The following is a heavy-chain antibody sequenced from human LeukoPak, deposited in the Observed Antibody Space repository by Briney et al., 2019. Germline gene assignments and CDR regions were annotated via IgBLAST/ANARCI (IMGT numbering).Heavy chain of an antibody. CDR1: GFTFSSYS. J-gene: IGHJ4*02. CDR3: ARDSVSSGIAAAGHIDY. V-gene: IGHV3-48*02. Sequence: PGGSLRLSCAASGFTFSSYSMNWVRQAPGKGLEWVSYISSSSSTIYYADSVKGRSTISRDNAKNSLYLQMNSLRDEDTAVYYCARDSVSSGIAAAGHIDYWGQGTLVTVSS. D-gene: IGHD6-13*01. CDR2: ISSSSSTI.